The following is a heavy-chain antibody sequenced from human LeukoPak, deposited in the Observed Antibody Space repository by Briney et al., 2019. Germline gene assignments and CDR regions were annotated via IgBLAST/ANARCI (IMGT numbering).Heavy chain of an antibody. D-gene: IGHD2-21*02. CDR1: GYTFTSYY. V-gene: IGHV1-46*01. CDR3: ARDNGAIAYCGGDCYHPYYYGMDV. CDR2: INPSGGST. Sequence: ASVKVSCKASGYTFTSYYMHWVRQAPGQGLEWMGIINPSGGSTSYAQKFQGRVTMTRDTSTSTVYMELSSLRSEDTAVYYCARDNGAIAYCGGDCYHPYYYGMDVWGQGTTVTVSS. J-gene: IGHJ6*02.